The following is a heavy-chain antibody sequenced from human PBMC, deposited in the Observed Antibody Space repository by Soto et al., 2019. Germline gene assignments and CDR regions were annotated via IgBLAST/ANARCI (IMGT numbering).Heavy chain of an antibody. V-gene: IGHV4-39*01. CDR1: GGSISSSNYY. J-gene: IGHJ4*02. Sequence: QLQLQESGPGLVKPSETLSLTCTVSGGSISSSNYYWGWIRQPPGKGLEWIGSIYYSGSTYYNPSLKSRVTISVDTSKNQFSLKLSSVTAADTAVYYCARHSTYYDSSPLDYWGQGTLVTVSS. CDR3: ARHSTYYDSSPLDY. CDR2: IYYSGST. D-gene: IGHD3-22*01.